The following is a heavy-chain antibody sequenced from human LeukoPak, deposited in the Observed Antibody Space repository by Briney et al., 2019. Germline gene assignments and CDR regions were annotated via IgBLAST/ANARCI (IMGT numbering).Heavy chain of an antibody. D-gene: IGHD2-8*02. CDR1: GYTFTSYT. CDR3: ARAHISGDVQVGY. CDR2: INAGNGNT. Sequence: GASVKVSCKTSGYTFTSYTMHWVRQAPGQRLEWMGWINAGNGNTKYSQKFQGRVTITRDTSASTAYMELSSLRSEDTAVYYCARAHISGDVQVGYWGQGTLVTVSS. V-gene: IGHV1-3*01. J-gene: IGHJ4*02.